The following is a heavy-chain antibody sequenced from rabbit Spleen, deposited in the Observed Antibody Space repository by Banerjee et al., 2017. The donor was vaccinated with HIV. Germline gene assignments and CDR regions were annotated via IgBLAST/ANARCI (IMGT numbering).Heavy chain of an antibody. Sequence: QEQLVESGGGLVKPEGSVTLSCKASGFSFSDRDVMCWGRQAPGKGLEWIACINTYTGKPVYATWAKGRFTISRTSSTTVTLQMTSLTAADTATHFCARDLASVVGWNFSLWGQGTLVTVS. J-gene: IGHJ4*01. CDR2: INTYTGKP. CDR1: GFSFSDRDV. V-gene: IGHV1S45*01. CDR3: ARDLASVVGWNFSL. D-gene: IGHD3-1*01.